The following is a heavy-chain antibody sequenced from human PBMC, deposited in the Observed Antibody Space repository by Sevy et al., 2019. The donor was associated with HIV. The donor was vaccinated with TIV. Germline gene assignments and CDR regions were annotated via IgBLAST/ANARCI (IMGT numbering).Heavy chain of an antibody. CDR2: IKQDGSEK. D-gene: IGHD3-22*01. V-gene: IGHV3-7*01. CDR3: ARLRDDSSGYHLDY. J-gene: IGHJ4*02. CDR1: GFTFSRYW. Sequence: GGSLRLSCAASGFTFSRYWMTWVRQTPGKGLEWVANIKQDGSEKYYVDSVKGRFTISRDNAKNSLYLQMNGLRAEDTAVYYCARLRDDSSGYHLDYWGQGTLVTVSS.